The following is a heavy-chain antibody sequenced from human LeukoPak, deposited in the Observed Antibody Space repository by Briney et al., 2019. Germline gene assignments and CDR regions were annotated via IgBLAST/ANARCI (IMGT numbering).Heavy chain of an antibody. V-gene: IGHV4-4*07. D-gene: IGHD5-12*01. CDR2: IYSSGSN. CDR3: AREPTSGREPTSGRPLAY. Sequence: SETLSLTCTVSGGSISGYFWSWIRQPAGKGLEWIGRIYSSGSNNYNPSLKSRVTMSLDTSKNHFSLNLTSVTAADTAVYYCAREPTSGREPTSGRPLAYWGQGTLVTVSS. J-gene: IGHJ4*02. CDR1: GGSISGYF.